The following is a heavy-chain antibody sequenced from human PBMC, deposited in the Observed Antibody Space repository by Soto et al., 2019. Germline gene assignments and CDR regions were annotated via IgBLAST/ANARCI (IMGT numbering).Heavy chain of an antibody. V-gene: IGHV4-30-4*01. CDR2: IYYSGST. J-gene: IGHJ4*02. CDR1: GGSFSGYY. D-gene: IGHD3-10*01. Sequence: PSETLSLTCAVYGGSFSGYYWSWIRQPPGKGLEWIGYIYYSGSTYYNPSLKSRVTISVDTSKNQFSLKLSSVTAADTAVYYCARVGGFGATTIDDWGQGTLVTVSS. CDR3: ARVGGFGATTIDD.